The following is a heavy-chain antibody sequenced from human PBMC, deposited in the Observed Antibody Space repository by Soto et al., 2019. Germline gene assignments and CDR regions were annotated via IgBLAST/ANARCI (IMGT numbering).Heavy chain of an antibody. J-gene: IGHJ6*02. V-gene: IGHV3-72*01. D-gene: IGHD3-9*01. CDR1: GFTFSDYY. CDR2: TKNKANSYST. Sequence: EVQLVESGGGLVQPGGSLRLSCAASGFTFSDYYMDWVRQGPGKGLEWVGRTKNKANSYSTEYAAAVKGRFTISRDVSKNSLYLHMNSLKTEDTAVYYCTRDMYCGIPRYSYAMDVWGQGTTVTVSS. CDR3: TRDMYCGIPRYSYAMDV.